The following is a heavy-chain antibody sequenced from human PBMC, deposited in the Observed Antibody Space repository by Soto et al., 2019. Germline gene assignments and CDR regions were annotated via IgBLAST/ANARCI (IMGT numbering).Heavy chain of an antibody. Sequence: QVQLQESGPGLVKPSQTLSLTCTVSGGSISSGGYYWIWIRQRPGKGLEWIGYISYSGSTYYNPSLESRVTISVDTSKNQFSLKLSSVTAADTAVYYCARDALSRDSIWGQGTLVTVSS. J-gene: IGHJ4*02. CDR3: ARDALSRDSI. D-gene: IGHD3-22*01. CDR1: GGSISSGGYY. CDR2: ISYSGST. V-gene: IGHV4-31*03.